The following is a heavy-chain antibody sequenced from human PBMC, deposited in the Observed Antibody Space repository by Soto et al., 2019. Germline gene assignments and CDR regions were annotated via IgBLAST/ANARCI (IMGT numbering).Heavy chain of an antibody. J-gene: IGHJ6*02. CDR1: GGTFSSYA. D-gene: IGHD6-13*01. CDR3: ARRSYSSSWAHYYYYGMDV. V-gene: IGHV1-69*13. Sequence: LVKVSCKASGGTFSSYAISWVRQAPGQGLEWMGGIIPIFGTANYAQKFQGRVTITADESTSTAYMELSSLRSEDTAVYYCARRSYSSSWAHYYYYGMDVWGQGTTVTVSS. CDR2: IIPIFGTA.